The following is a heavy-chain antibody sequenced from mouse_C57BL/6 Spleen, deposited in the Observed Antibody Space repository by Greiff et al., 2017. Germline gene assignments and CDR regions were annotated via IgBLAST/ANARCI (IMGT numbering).Heavy chain of an antibody. D-gene: IGHD4-1*01. CDR3: ARNAGWEGYYFDY. J-gene: IGHJ2*01. Sequence: EVQLVESGGDLVKPGGSLKLSCAASGFTFSSYGMPWVRQTPDKRLEWVATISSGGSYTYYTDSVKGRFTISRDNAKNTLYLQMSSLKSEDTAMYYCARNAGWEGYYFDYWGQGTTLTVSS. CDR1: GFTFSSYG. V-gene: IGHV5-6*01. CDR2: ISSGGSYT.